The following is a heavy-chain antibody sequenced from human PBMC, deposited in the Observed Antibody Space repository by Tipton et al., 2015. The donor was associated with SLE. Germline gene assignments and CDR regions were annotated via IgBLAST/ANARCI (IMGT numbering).Heavy chain of an antibody. Sequence: SLRLSCAASGFTFSSYGMHWVRQAPGKGLEWVAFIRYDGSNKYYADSVKGRFTISRDNSKNTLYLQMNRLRAEDTAVYYCARGGSGYISVWGQGTLVTVSS. CDR1: GFTFSSYG. CDR2: IRYDGSNK. CDR3: ARGGSGYISV. J-gene: IGHJ4*02. V-gene: IGHV3-30*02. D-gene: IGHD6-19*01.